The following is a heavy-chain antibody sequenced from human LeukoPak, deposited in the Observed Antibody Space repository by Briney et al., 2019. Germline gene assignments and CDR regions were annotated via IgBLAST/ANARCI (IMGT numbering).Heavy chain of an antibody. CDR3: ASSYGDYGNFDY. CDR1: GFSFSSYG. D-gene: IGHD4-17*01. J-gene: IGHJ4*02. V-gene: IGHV3-30*02. Sequence: GGSLRLSCAGSGFSFSSYGMHWVRQAPGKGLEWMAFIRSDGSNKYYADSVKGRFTISRDNSKNTLYLQMNSLRAEDTAVYYCASSYGDYGNFDYWGQGTLVTVSS. CDR2: IRSDGSNK.